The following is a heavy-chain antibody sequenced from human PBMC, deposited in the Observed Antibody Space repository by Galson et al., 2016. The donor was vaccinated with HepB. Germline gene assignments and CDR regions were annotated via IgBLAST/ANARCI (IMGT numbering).Heavy chain of an antibody. CDR3: AKGPPNLAY. Sequence: SLRLSCAASGLSFSSHWLSWVRQAPGKGLEWVANIKEDGDEEFYVDSVKGRFTISRDNAKNSLFLQMNSLTTHDTAVYYCAKGPPNLAYWGQGILVTVSS. J-gene: IGHJ4*02. CDR2: IKEDGDEE. V-gene: IGHV3-7*03. CDR1: GLSFSSHW.